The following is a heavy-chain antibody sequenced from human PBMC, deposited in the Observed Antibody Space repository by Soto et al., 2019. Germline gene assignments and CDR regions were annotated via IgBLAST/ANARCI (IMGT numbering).Heavy chain of an antibody. CDR3: ASPREGQWLVFDH. Sequence: GGSLRLSCVVSGFAFSDFGMHLVRQSPGEGLAWVASISKDGLDRYYSESVKGRFTISRDDSKNTVFLQMNSLKVEDTAAYFCASPREGQWLVFDHWGQRTLVTVSS. CDR2: ISKDGLDR. V-gene: IGHV3-30*19. CDR1: GFAFSDFG. D-gene: IGHD6-19*01. J-gene: IGHJ4*02.